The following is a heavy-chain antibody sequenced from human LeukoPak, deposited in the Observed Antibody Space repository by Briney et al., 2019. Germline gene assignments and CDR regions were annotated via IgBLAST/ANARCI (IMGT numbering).Heavy chain of an antibody. J-gene: IGHJ5*02. CDR3: ARRWFGELLGWFDP. Sequence: KPSETLSLTCTVSGGSISSSSYYWGWIRQPPGKGLEWIGSIYYSRSTYYNPSLKSRVTISVDTSKNQFSLKLSSVTAADTAVYYCARRWFGELLGWFDPWGQGTRVTDSS. V-gene: IGHV4-39*01. CDR2: IYYSRST. D-gene: IGHD3-10*01. CDR1: GGSISSSSYY.